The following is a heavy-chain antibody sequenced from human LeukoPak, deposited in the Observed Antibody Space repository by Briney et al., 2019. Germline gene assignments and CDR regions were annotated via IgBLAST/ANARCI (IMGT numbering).Heavy chain of an antibody. J-gene: IGHJ4*02. CDR3: ARGSPYDY. Sequence: SETLSLTCAVYGGSFSGYYWSWIRQPPGKGLEWIGEINHSGSTNYNPSLKSRVTISVDTSKNQFSLKLSSVTAADTAVYYCARGSPYDYWGQGILVTVSS. CDR2: INHSGST. V-gene: IGHV4-34*01. CDR1: GGSFSGYY.